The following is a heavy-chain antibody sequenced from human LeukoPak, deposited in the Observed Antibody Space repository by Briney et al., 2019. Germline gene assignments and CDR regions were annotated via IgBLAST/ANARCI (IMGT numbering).Heavy chain of an antibody. J-gene: IGHJ6*03. CDR2: ISGSGGST. CDR3: AKVSGVVVVNYYYYMYV. D-gene: IGHD2-15*01. V-gene: IGHV3-23*01. CDR1: GFTFSSYA. Sequence: GGSLRLSCAASGFTFSSYAMSWVRQAPGKGLEWVSAISGSGGSTYYADSVKGRFTISRDNSKNTLYLQMNSLRAEDTAVYYCAKVSGVVVVNYYYYMYVCGKGTTVTVSS.